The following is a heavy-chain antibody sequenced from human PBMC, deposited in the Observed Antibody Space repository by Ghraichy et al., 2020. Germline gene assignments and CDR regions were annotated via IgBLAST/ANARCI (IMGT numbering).Heavy chain of an antibody. Sequence: GESLNISCKGSGYSFPSYSISWVRQIPGKGLEWMGRIDPNDSYTNYSPSFQGHVTISTDKSISTAYLQWSSLKASDTAMYYCARLPSGNYYYPRWDIWGQGTMVTVSS. CDR3: ARLPSGNYYYPRWDI. CDR2: IDPNDSYT. CDR1: GYSFPSYS. V-gene: IGHV5-10-1*01. D-gene: IGHD3-10*01. J-gene: IGHJ3*02.